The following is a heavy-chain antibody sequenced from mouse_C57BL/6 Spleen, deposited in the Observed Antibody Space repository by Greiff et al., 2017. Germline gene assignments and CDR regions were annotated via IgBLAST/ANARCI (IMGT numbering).Heavy chain of an antibody. CDR3: ARGYYYGSYFDY. V-gene: IGHV1-61*01. D-gene: IGHD1-1*01. CDR1: GYTFTSYW. CDR2: IYPSDSET. Sequence: QVQLQQPGAELVRPGSSVKLSCKATGYTFTSYWMDWVKQRPGQGLEWIGNIYPSDSETHYNQKFKDKATLTVDKSSSTAYMQLSSLTSEDSAVYYCARGYYYGSYFDYWGQGTTLTVSS. J-gene: IGHJ2*01.